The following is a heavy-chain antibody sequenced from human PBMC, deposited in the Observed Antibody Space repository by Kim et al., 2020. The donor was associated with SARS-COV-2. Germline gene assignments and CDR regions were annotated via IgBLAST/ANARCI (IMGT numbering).Heavy chain of an antibody. Sequence: GGSLRLSCAVSGFSFSGHGLTWVRQAPGKGLEWVAAISSGGSTHYAYSVKGRLTISRDSSKNFLFLQMDSLRAEDTAVYYCARRFMAGGGHFDYWGQGAPVTVSS. D-gene: IGHD2-15*01. CDR1: GFSFSGHG. CDR2: ISSGGST. V-gene: IGHV3-23*01. J-gene: IGHJ4*02. CDR3: ARRFMAGGGHFDY.